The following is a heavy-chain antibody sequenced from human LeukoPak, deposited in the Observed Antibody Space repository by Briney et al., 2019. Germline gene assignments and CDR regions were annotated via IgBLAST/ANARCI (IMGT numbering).Heavy chain of an antibody. J-gene: IGHJ4*02. CDR2: IKQDGSEK. V-gene: IGHV3-7*01. CDR1: GFTFSSYW. CDR3: ARDSSSWLIYFDY. D-gene: IGHD6-13*01. Sequence: GGSLRLSCAASGFTFSSYWMSWVRQAPGKGLEWVANIKQDGSEKYYVDFVKGRFTISRDNAKNSLYLQMNSLRAEDTAVYYCARDSSSWLIYFDYWGQGTLVTVSS.